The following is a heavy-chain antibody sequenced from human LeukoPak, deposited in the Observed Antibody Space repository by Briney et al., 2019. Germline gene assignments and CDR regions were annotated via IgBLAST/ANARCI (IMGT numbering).Heavy chain of an antibody. J-gene: IGHJ3*02. CDR1: GFTFNSYA. CDR3: AKGIAYTSSWFIREAFDI. V-gene: IGHV3-23*01. CDR2: ITGSGDNT. D-gene: IGHD6-13*01. Sequence: PGGCLRLSCAASGFTFNSYAMSWVRQAPGKGLEWVSAITGSGDNTYYADSVKGRFTISRDNSKNTLYLQMSSLRAGDTAVYYCAKGIAYTSSWFIREAFDIWGQGTMVTVSS.